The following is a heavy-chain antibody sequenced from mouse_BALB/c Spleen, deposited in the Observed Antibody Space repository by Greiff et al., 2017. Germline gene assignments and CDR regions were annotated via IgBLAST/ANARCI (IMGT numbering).Heavy chain of an antibody. CDR2: ISNGGGST. D-gene: IGHD1-1*01. CDR3: ARHPFITPFDY. V-gene: IGHV5-12-2*01. CDR1: GFTFSSYT. Sequence: EVKLVESGGGLVQPGGSLKLSCAASGFTFSSYTMSWVRQTPEKRLEWVAYISNGGGSTYYPDTVKGRFTISRDNAKNTLYLQMSSLKSEDTAMYYCARHPFITPFDYWGQGTTLTVSS. J-gene: IGHJ2*01.